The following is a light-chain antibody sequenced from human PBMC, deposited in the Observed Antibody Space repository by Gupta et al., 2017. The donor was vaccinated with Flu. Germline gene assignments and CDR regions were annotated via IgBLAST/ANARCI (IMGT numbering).Light chain of an antibody. Sequence: SSSNVEFNSVNWYQQLPGTAPKLLIYGDNQRPSGVPDRFSGSKSGTSASLAITGLQPEDEAEYYCASWDASLKGVVFGGGTKLTVL. CDR1: SSNVEFNS. V-gene: IGLV1-44*01. CDR2: GDN. J-gene: IGLJ2*01. CDR3: ASWDASLKGVV.